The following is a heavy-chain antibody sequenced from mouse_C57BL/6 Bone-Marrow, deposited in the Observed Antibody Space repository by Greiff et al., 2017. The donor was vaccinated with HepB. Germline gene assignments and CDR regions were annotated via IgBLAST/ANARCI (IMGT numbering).Heavy chain of an antibody. D-gene: IGHD1-1*01. CDR2: ISNGGGST. CDR3: ASPPYYGSSLVWFAY. CDR1: GFTFSDYY. V-gene: IGHV5-12*01. Sequence: EVKLVESGGGLVQPGGSLKLSCAASGFTFSDYYMYWVRQTPEKRLEWVAYISNGGGSTYYPDTVKGRFTISRDNAKNTLYLQMSRLKSEDTAMYYCASPPYYGSSLVWFAYWGQGTLVTVSA. J-gene: IGHJ3*01.